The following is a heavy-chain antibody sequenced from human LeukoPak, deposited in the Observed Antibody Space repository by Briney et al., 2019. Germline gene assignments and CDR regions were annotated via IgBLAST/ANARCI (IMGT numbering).Heavy chain of an antibody. CDR1: GYTFTAYY. CDR2: IDPNSGGT. V-gene: IGHV1-2*02. J-gene: IGHJ5*02. CDR3: ARTPDYSVTT. D-gene: IGHD4-11*01. Sequence: ASVKVSCKVSGYTFTAYYMHWVRQAPGQGLEWMGRIDPNSGGTIYVHKFQGRVAMTRDTSISTAYMELSRLTSDDTAVYYCARTPDYSVTTWAQETLVTVSS.